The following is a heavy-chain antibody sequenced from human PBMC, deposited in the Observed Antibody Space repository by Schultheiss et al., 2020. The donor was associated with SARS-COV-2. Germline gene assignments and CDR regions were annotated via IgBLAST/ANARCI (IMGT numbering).Heavy chain of an antibody. Sequence: SQTLSLTCAVSGYSISSYYWSWIRQPAGKGLEWIGRIYTSGSTNYNPSLKSRVTMSVDTSKNQFSLKLSSVTAADTAVYYCARDQRGYCSGGSCYSRAGYYGMDVWGQGTTVTVSS. J-gene: IGHJ6*02. CDR3: ARDQRGYCSGGSCYSRAGYYGMDV. V-gene: IGHV4-4*07. CDR1: GYSISSYY. D-gene: IGHD2-15*01. CDR2: IYTSGST.